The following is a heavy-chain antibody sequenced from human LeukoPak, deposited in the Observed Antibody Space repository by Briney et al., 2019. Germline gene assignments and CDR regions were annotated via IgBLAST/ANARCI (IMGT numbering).Heavy chain of an antibody. V-gene: IGHV4-59*01. J-gene: IGHJ4*02. CDR3: ARARYFDS. CDR1: GGSISGYY. Sequence: SETLSLTCAVSGGSISGYYWSWIRQTPGKGLEWIGYILNSGSTNYNPSLKSRVTISLDTPKTQFSLKLSSVTAEDTAVYYCARARYFDSWGQGTLVTVSS. CDR2: ILNSGST.